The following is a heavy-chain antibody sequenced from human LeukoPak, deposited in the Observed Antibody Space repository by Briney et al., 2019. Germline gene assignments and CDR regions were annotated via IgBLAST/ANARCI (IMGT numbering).Heavy chain of an antibody. CDR3: AKGGLRDGYSYAF. D-gene: IGHD5-24*01. V-gene: IGHV3-23*01. J-gene: IGHJ4*02. CDR2: ISDTGRLS. CDR1: GFTFSSSA. Sequence: GGSLRLSCAASGFTFSSSAMSWVRQAPGKGLEWVAAISDTGRLSYCADSVNGRFTISRDNSKNTLSLQMNSLRAADTAVYYCAKGGLRDGYSYAFWGQGTLITVSS.